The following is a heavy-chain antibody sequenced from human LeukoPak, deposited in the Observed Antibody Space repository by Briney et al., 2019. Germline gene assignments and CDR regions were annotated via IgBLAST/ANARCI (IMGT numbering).Heavy chain of an antibody. CDR2: ISSSGSTI. CDR3: ARRGVLWFGELFYYGMDV. CDR1: GFTFSDYY. V-gene: IGHV3-11*01. D-gene: IGHD3-10*01. J-gene: IGHJ6*02. Sequence: GGSLRLSCSASGFTFSDYYMSWIRQAPGKGLEWVSYISSSGSTIYYADSVKGRFTISRNNAKNSLYLQMNSLRAEDTAVYYCARRGVLWFGELFYYGMDVWGQGTTVTVSS.